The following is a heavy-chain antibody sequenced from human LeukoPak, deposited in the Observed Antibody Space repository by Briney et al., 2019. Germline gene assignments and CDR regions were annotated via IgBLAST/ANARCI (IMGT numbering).Heavy chain of an antibody. D-gene: IGHD2-2*01. CDR1: GFTFSVYS. J-gene: IGHJ3*02. Sequence: GGSLRLSCAASGFTFSVYSMNWVRQAPGKGLEWVSSISSKSNYIYYADSVKGRFTISRDNANNSLYLQMNSLRADDTAVYYCAKDLVYLGYCSSTSCYAYAIDIWGQGTMVTVSS. V-gene: IGHV3-21*01. CDR2: ISSKSNYI. CDR3: AKDLVYLGYCSSTSCYAYAIDI.